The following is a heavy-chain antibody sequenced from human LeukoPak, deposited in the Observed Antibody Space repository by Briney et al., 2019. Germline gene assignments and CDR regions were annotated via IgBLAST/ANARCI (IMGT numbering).Heavy chain of an antibody. CDR3: ASGIGRDAFDI. Sequence: PSETLSLTCAVYGGSFSGYYWSWIRQPPGKGLEWIGEINHSGSTNYNPSLKSRVTISVDTSKNQFSLKLSSVTAADTAVYYCASGIGRDAFDIWGQGTMVTVSS. J-gene: IGHJ3*02. CDR2: INHSGST. CDR1: GGSFSGYY. V-gene: IGHV4-34*01.